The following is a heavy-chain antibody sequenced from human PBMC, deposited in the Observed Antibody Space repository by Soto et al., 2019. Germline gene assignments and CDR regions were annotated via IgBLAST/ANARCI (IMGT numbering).Heavy chain of an antibody. D-gene: IGHD2-21*01. V-gene: IGHV3-23*01. Sequence: EVQLLESGGGLVQPGGSLRLSCAASGFTFSSYAMSWVRQAPGKGLEWVSAISGSGGSTYYADSVKGRFTISRDNSKNTLYLQMNSLRAEDTAVYYCAKNPSGEVYYYYYMDVWGKGTTVTVSS. CDR2: ISGSGGST. CDR3: AKNPSGEVYYYYYMDV. CDR1: GFTFSSYA. J-gene: IGHJ6*03.